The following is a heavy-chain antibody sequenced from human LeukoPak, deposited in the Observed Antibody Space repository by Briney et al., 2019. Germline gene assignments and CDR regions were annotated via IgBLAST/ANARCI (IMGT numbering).Heavy chain of an antibody. D-gene: IGHD6-13*01. CDR1: GFTFSSYS. V-gene: IGHV3-21*01. Sequence: PGGSLRLSCAASGFTFSSYSMNWARQAPGKGLEWVSSISRSSSYIYYVDSVKGRFTISRDNAKNSLYLQMNSLRAEDTAVYYCARVWSPPYTSSWPYYFDYWGQGTLVTVSS. CDR2: ISRSSSYI. CDR3: ARVWSPPYTSSWPYYFDY. J-gene: IGHJ4*02.